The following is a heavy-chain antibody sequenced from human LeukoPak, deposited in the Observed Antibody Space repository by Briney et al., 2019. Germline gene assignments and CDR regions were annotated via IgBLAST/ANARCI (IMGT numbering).Heavy chain of an antibody. J-gene: IGHJ4*02. D-gene: IGHD3-10*01. V-gene: IGHV3-74*01. CDR2: ICGDGRST. CDR1: GFTFSNYW. Sequence: PGGSLRLSCAASGFTFSNYWMHWVRQAPGKGLVWVSRICGDGRSTIYTDSVKGRFTISRDNAKNTLYLQMNSLRAEDTAVYYCASGALMWLGESGDYWGQGTLVTVSS. CDR3: ASGALMWLGESGDY.